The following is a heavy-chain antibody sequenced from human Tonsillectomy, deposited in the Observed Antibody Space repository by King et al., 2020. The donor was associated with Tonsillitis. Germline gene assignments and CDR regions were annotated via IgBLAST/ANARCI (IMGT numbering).Heavy chain of an antibody. CDR2: ISGSGGST. Sequence: VQLVESGGGLVQPGGSLRLSCAASGFTFSSYAMSWVRQAPGKGLEWVSAISGSGGSTYYADSMKGRFTISRDNSKNTLYLQMTSLRAEDTAVYYCAKTTRLEDYYYGMDVWGQGTTVTVSS. D-gene: IGHD1-1*01. CDR1: GFTFSSYA. V-gene: IGHV3-23*04. J-gene: IGHJ6*02. CDR3: AKTTRLEDYYYGMDV.